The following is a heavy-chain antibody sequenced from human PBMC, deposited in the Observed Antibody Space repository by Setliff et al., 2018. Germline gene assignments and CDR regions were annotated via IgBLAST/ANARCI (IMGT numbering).Heavy chain of an antibody. CDR2: IYDSGSA. J-gene: IGHJ4*02. CDR1: GDSVNSGNYY. V-gene: IGHV4-39*01. Sequence: SETLSLTCTVSGDSVNSGNYYWNWIRQPPGKGLEWIGCIYDSGSAYSSPSLKSRVTISVDTSKNQFSLKLTSVTAADTAVYYCAGRGVYYDSSGNFDYWGQGTLVTVSS. D-gene: IGHD3-22*01. CDR3: AGRGVYYDSSGNFDY.